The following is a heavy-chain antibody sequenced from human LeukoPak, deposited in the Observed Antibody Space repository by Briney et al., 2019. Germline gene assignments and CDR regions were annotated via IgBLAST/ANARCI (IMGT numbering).Heavy chain of an antibody. CDR3: AKAAMIVVASWFDP. CDR2: ISWNSGSI. V-gene: IGHV3-9*01. Sequence: GGSLRLSCAASGFTFDDHAMHWVRQAPGKGLEWVSGISWNSGSIGYADSVKGRFTISRDNAKNSLYLQMNSLRAEDTALYYCAKAAMIVVASWFDPWGQGTLVTVSS. J-gene: IGHJ5*02. D-gene: IGHD3-22*01. CDR1: GFTFDDHA.